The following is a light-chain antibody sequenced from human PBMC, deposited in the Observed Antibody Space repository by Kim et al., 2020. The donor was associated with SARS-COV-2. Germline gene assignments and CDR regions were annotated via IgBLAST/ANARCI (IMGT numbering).Light chain of an antibody. CDR2: QDS. Sequence: SGSPGQTASITCSGDKVGDEYAYWYQQEPGQSPVLVIYQDSKRPSGIPWRFSGSNSGNTATLTISGTQAVDEADYYCQAWDSSTAVFGTGTKVTVL. CDR3: QAWDSSTAV. CDR1: KVGDEY. V-gene: IGLV3-1*01. J-gene: IGLJ1*01.